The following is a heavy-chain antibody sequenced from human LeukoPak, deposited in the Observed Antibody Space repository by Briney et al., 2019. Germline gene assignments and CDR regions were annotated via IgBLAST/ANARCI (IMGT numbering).Heavy chain of an antibody. CDR2: MNPNSGNT. J-gene: IGHJ4*02. V-gene: IGHV1-8*01. D-gene: IGHD1-1*01. CDR3: ASEGQQLKHFDY. CDR1: GYTFTSYD. Sequence: ASVKVSCKASGYTFTSYDINWVRQATGQGLEWMGWMNPNSGNTGYAQKFQGRVTMTRNTSISTAYMELSSLRSEDTAVYYCASEGQQLKHFDYWGQGTLVTVSS.